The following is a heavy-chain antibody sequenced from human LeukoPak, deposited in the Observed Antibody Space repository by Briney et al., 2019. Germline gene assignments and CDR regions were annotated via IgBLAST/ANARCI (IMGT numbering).Heavy chain of an antibody. CDR3: ARDRNRLLQDY. V-gene: IGHV1-2*02. D-gene: IGHD2-15*01. CDR2: INPNSGGT. Sequence: GASVKVSCKASGYTFTGYYMHWVRQAPGQGLEWMGWINPNSGGTNYAQKLQGRVTMTTDTSTSTAYMELSSLRSEDTAVYYCARDRNRLLQDYWGQGTLVTVSS. J-gene: IGHJ4*02. CDR1: GYTFTGYY.